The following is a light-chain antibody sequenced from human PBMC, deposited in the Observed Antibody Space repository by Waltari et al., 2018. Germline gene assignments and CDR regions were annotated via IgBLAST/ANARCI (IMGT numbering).Light chain of an antibody. CDR2: AAS. V-gene: IGKV1-9*01. CDR3: QQVSDDPRT. J-gene: IGKJ1*01. Sequence: IQLTQSPSSLSAYVGDRVTTSCRASQGISSYLAWYQQKPGKAPNPLIYAASTLQSGVPSRFSGSGSGTDFTLTISSLQPEDFATYYCQQVSDDPRTFGQGTKVDIK. CDR1: QGISSY.